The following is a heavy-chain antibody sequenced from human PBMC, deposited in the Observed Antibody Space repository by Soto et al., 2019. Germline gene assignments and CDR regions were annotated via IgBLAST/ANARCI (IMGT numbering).Heavy chain of an antibody. CDR2: IKGDGSGI. J-gene: IGHJ6*02. V-gene: IGHV3-7*05. CDR3: ARGHYGLDV. Sequence: EVQLVESGGGLVQPGGSLRLSCAASGFTFSSYWMSWVRQAPGKGLEWVAHIKGDGSGIEFVDSVKGRFTISRDNAKKSLFMQMTSLIADDPAVYYCARGHYGLDVWGQGNTVIVSS. CDR1: GFTFSSYW.